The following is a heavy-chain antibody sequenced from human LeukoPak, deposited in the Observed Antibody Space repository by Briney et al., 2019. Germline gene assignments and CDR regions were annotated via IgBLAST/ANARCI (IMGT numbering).Heavy chain of an antibody. J-gene: IGHJ4*02. CDR1: GYSFTSYW. CDR3: ARHPSYTSGWPLDY. V-gene: IGHV5-51*01. Sequence: GESLKISCKGFGYSFTSYWIGWVRQMPGKGLEWMGIIYPGDSETRYGPSFQGQVTISADRSISTAYLQWSSLKASDTAMYYCARHPSYTSGWPLDYWGQGTLVIVSS. CDR2: IYPGDSET. D-gene: IGHD6-19*01.